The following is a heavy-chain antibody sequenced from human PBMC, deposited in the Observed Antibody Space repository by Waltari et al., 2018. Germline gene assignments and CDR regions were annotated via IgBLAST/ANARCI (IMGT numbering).Heavy chain of an antibody. CDR2: RNPNSGNT. D-gene: IGHD6-19*01. J-gene: IGHJ5*02. CDR1: GYTVTSYE. V-gene: IGHV1-8*01. Sequence: QVQLVQSGAEVKKPGASVKVSSTASGYTVTSYELNWVRQATGQGFEWMGWRNPNSGNTGYAQKFQGRVTMTRNTSISTAYMELSSLRSEDTAVYYCARGPDYFNLWLVQREGSWFDPWGQGTLVTVSA. CDR3: ARGPDYFNLWLVQREGSWFDP.